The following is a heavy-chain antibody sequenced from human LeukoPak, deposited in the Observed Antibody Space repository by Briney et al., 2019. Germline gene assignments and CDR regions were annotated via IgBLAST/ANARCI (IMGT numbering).Heavy chain of an antibody. J-gene: IGHJ6*02. D-gene: IGHD3-10*01. Sequence: GGSLRLSCAASGFTFSHYWMNWVRQAPGKGLEWVANIKQDVSEKYYVDSVKGRFTISRDNAKNSLYLQVNSLRAEDTAVYYCATGLGETGHYAFYYGMDVWGQGTTVIVSS. CDR3: ATGLGETGHYAFYYGMDV. CDR2: IKQDVSEK. CDR1: GFTFSHYW. V-gene: IGHV3-7*03.